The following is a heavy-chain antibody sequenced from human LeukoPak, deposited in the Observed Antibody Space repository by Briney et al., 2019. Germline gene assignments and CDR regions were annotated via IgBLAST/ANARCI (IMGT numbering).Heavy chain of an antibody. CDR2: INAGNGNT. J-gene: IGHJ4*02. Sequence: GASVKVSCKASGYTFTSYAMHWVRQAPGQRLEWMGWINAGNGNTKYSQKFQGRVTITRDTSASTAYMELSSLRSEDTAVYYCARDPGYSGYVFDYWGQGTLVTVSS. CDR1: GYTFTSYA. V-gene: IGHV1-3*01. D-gene: IGHD5-12*01. CDR3: ARDPGYSGYVFDY.